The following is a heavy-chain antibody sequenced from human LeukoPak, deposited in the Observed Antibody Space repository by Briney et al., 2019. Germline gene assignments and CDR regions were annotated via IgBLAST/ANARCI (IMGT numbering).Heavy chain of an antibody. D-gene: IGHD6-6*01. CDR2: ISGSGGST. V-gene: IGHV3-23*01. CDR3: ARPPYSSSSWYYYYYMDA. CDR1: GFTFSSYA. J-gene: IGHJ6*03. Sequence: GGSLRLSCAASGFTFSSYAMSWVRQAPGKGLEWVSAISGSGGSTYYADSVKGRFTISRDNSKNTLYLQMNSLRAEDTAVYYCARPPYSSSSWYYYYYMDAWGKGTTVTVSS.